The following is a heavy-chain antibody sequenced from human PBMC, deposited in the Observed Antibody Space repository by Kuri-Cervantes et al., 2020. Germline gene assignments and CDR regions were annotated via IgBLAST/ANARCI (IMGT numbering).Heavy chain of an antibody. V-gene: IGHV3-7*03. J-gene: IGHJ4*02. CDR2: IKQDGGET. CDR3: ARKFLKQWLVREFDY. CDR1: GFTYSSYW. D-gene: IGHD6-19*01. Sequence: GESLKISCGASGFTYSSYWMSWVRQAPGKGLEWVANIKQDGGETYYVDSVRGRFTISRDNARNSLYLQMNTLRAEDTAVYYCARKFLKQWLVREFDYWGQGTLVTVSS.